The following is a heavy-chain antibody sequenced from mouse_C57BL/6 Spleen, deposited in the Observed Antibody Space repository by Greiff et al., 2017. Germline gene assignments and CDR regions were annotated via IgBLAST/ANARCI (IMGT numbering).Heavy chain of an antibody. CDR1: GYTFTDYY. CDR2: INPNNGGT. D-gene: IGHD2-4*01. CDR3: ARDYDYDRYFDV. J-gene: IGHJ1*03. V-gene: IGHV1-26*01. Sequence: VQLQQSGPELVKPGASVKISCKASGYTFTDYYMNWVKQSHGKSLEWIGDINPNNGGTSYNQKFKGKATLTVDKSSSTAYMELRSLTSEDSAVYYCARDYDYDRYFDVWGTGTTVTVSS.